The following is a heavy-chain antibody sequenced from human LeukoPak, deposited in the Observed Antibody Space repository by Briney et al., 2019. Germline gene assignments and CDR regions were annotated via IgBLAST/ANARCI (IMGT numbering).Heavy chain of an antibody. CDR1: GFTFTCCG. CDR3: AKWSGNRPLYYFDY. Sequence: GTSLRLSCATSGFTFTCCGMHWVRQASGEGLEWVAAISSSDGNSKYYADSVKGRFTISRDNSKNTVYLQMNSLRADDTAVYYCAKWSGNRPLYYFDYWGQGTLVTVSS. J-gene: IGHJ4*02. V-gene: IGHV3-30*18. D-gene: IGHD3-3*01. CDR2: ISSSDGNSK.